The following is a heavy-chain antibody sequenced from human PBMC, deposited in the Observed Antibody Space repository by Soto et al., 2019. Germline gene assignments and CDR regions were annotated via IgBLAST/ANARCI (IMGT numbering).Heavy chain of an antibody. D-gene: IGHD3-22*01. CDR1: GGSISSYY. J-gene: IGHJ4*02. Sequence: GPGPITPSETLSLTCTVSGGSISSYYWSWIRQPPGKGLEWIGYIYYSGSTNYNPSLKSRVTISVDTSKNQFSLKLSSVTAADTAVYFCARDSSGRHDYWGQGTQVTVSS. CDR2: IYYSGST. V-gene: IGHV4-59*01. CDR3: ARDSSGRHDY.